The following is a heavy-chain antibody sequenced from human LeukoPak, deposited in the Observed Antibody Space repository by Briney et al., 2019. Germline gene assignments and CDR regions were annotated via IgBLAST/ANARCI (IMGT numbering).Heavy chain of an antibody. V-gene: IGHV1-69*04. CDR1: EAPSRANA. D-gene: IGHD3-22*01. J-gene: IGHJ3*02. CDR2: IIPTLGIA. CDR3: AVYYYDSSGFLGDPLDAFDI. Sequence: PSWKFSCRAPEAPSRANAIAGGRQAPGQGLEWMGRIIPTLGIANYAQKFQGRVTITADKSTSTDYMELSSLRSEDTAVYYCAVYYYDSSGFLGDPLDAFDIWGQGTMVTVSS.